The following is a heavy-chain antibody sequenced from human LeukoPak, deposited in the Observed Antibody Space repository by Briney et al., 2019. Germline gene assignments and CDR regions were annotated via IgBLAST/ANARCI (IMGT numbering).Heavy chain of an antibody. V-gene: IGHV1-69*13. CDR1: GGTFSSYA. CDR2: IIPIFGTA. Sequence: SVKVSCKASGGTFSSYAISWVRQAPGQGLEWMGGIIPIFGTANYAQKFQGRVTITADESTSTAYMELSSLRSEDTAVYYCARGGGITIFGVGNSFDYWGQGTLVTVSS. D-gene: IGHD3-3*01. J-gene: IGHJ4*02. CDR3: ARGGGITIFGVGNSFDY.